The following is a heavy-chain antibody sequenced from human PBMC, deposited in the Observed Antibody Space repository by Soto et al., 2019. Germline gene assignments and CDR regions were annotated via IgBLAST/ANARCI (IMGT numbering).Heavy chain of an antibody. V-gene: IGHV4-31*03. CDR2: IYYSGST. J-gene: IGHJ6*02. D-gene: IGHD2-2*01. CDR1: GGSISSGGYY. CDR3: ARLPEQYYSYYGMDV. Sequence: PSETLSLTCTVSGGSISSGGYYWSWIRQHPGKGLEWIGYIYYSGSTYYNPSLKSRVTISVDTSKNQFSLKLSSVTAADTAVYYCARLPEQYYSYYGMDVWGQGTTVTVSS.